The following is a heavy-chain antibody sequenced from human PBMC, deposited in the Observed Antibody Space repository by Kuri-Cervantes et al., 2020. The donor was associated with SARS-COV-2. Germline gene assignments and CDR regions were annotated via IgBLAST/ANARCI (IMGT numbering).Heavy chain of an antibody. CDR2: ISSSSSYI. J-gene: IGHJ3*02. CDR1: GFTFSSYG. D-gene: IGHD6-13*01. V-gene: IGHV3-21*01. CDR3: ARESYSWLAFDI. Sequence: GESLKISCAASGFTFSSYGMHWVRQAPGEGLEWVSSISSSSSYIYYADSVKGRFTISRDNAKNSLYLQMNSLRAEDTAVYYCARESYSWLAFDIWGQGTMVPVSS.